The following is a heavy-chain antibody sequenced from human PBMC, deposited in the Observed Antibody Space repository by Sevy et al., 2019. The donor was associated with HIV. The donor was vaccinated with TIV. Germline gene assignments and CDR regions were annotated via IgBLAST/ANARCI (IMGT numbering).Heavy chain of an antibody. V-gene: IGHV4-39*01. D-gene: IGHD3-3*02. J-gene: IGHJ4*02. CDR2: IYYSGST. Sequence: SETLSLTCTVSGGSIRSGSYYWGWIRQPPGKGLEWIGSIYYSGSTYYNSSLKSRVTISVDTSKNQFSLKLSSVTAADAAVYYCARHGPRATGIVDYWGQRTLVTVSS. CDR1: GGSIRSGSYY. CDR3: ARHGPRATGIVDY.